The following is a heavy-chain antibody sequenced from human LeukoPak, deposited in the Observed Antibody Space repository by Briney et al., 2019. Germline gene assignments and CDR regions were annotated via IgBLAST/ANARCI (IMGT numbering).Heavy chain of an antibody. D-gene: IGHD3-22*01. CDR2: INPSGGST. CDR1: GYIFTSYN. Sequence: GASVKVSCKASGYIFTSYNIYWVRQAPGQGLEWMGIINPSGGSTNYAQKFQGRVTMTRDTSISTAYMELSRLRSDDTAVYYCARDRYYDSSGYHFDYWGQGTLVTVSS. CDR3: ARDRYYDSSGYHFDY. J-gene: IGHJ4*02. V-gene: IGHV1-46*01.